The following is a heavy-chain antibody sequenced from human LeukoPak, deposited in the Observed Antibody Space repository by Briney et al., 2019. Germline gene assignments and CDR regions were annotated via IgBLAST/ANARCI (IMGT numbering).Heavy chain of an antibody. CDR2: IYYSGST. CDR1: GGSISSYY. J-gene: IGHJ4*02. CDR3: ARGSERWLQSGNDY. Sequence: SETLSLTCTVSGGSISSYYWSWIRQPPGKGLEWIGYIYYSGSTNYNPSLKSRVTISVDTSKNQFSLKLSSVTAADTAVYYRARGSERWLQSGNDYWGQGTLVTVSS. D-gene: IGHD5-24*01. V-gene: IGHV4-59*01.